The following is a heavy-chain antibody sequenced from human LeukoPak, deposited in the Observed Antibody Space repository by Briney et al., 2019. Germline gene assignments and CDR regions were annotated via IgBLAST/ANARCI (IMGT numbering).Heavy chain of an antibody. Sequence: SETLSLTCTVSGGXIGSGDYYWGWIRQPPGKGLEWIGTIYYSGSTYYNTSLKSRVTISVDMSNNQFSLKLNSVTAADTAVYYCARHDYGDYGPFDCWGQGTLVTVSS. CDR3: ARHDYGDYGPFDC. V-gene: IGHV4-39*01. J-gene: IGHJ4*02. D-gene: IGHD4-17*01. CDR1: GGXIGSGDYY. CDR2: IYYSGST.